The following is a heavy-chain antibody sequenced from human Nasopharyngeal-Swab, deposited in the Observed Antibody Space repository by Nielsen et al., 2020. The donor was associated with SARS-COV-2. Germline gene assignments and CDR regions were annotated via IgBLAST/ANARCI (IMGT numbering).Heavy chain of an antibody. D-gene: IGHD2-15*01. CDR3: ARLIRSCSGGSCYAVDP. CDR1: GGSISSYY. CDR2: IYYSGST. Sequence: GSLRLSCTVSGGSISSYYWSWIRQPPGKGLEWIGYIYYSGSTNYNPSLKSRVTISVDTSKNQFSLKLSSVTAADTAVYYCARLIRSCSGGSCYAVDPWGQGTLVTVSS. J-gene: IGHJ5*02. V-gene: IGHV4-59*01.